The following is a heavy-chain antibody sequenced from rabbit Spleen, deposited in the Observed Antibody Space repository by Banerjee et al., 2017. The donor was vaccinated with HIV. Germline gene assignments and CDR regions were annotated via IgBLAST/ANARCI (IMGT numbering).Heavy chain of an antibody. CDR3: ARDLVTVIGWNFNL. CDR2: IDTATGKA. V-gene: IGHV1S40*01. CDR1: GVSFSGNSY. Sequence: QSLEESGGDLVKPGASLTLTCIASGVSFSGNSYMCWVRQAPGKGLEWIACIDTATGKAVYASWAKGRFTISKTSSTTVTLQMTSLTAADTATYICARDLVTVIGWNFNLWGPGTLVTVS. D-gene: IGHD5-1*01. J-gene: IGHJ4*01.